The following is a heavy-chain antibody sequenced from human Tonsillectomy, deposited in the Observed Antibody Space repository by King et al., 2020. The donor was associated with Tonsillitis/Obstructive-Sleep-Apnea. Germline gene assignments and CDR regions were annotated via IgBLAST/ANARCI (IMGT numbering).Heavy chain of an antibody. V-gene: IGHV3-23*04. D-gene: IGHD1-26*01. CDR2: ISGGGGST. CDR1: GFTFSSYA. Sequence: VQLVESGGGLVQPGGSLRLSCAASGFTFSSYAMSWVRQAPGKGLEWVSGISGGGGSTYYADSVKGRFTISRDNSKNTLFLQMNSLRAEDTAVYYCAKAQLKWELGSDAFDIWGQGTMVTVSS. J-gene: IGHJ3*02. CDR3: AKAQLKWELGSDAFDI.